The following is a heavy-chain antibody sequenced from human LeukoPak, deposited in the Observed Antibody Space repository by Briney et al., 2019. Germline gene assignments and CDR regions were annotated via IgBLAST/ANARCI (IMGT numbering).Heavy chain of an antibody. CDR3: AREDRRYYYDSSGYFDY. Sequence: SETLSLTCTVSGGSISSTVYYWGWIRQPSGKGLEWIGSIYYSGSTYYNPSLKNRVTISIDTSKNQFSLKLSSVTAADTAVYYCAREDRRYYYDSSGYFDYWGQGTLVTVSS. D-gene: IGHD3-22*01. J-gene: IGHJ4*02. V-gene: IGHV4-39*07. CDR2: IYYSGST. CDR1: GGSISSTVYY.